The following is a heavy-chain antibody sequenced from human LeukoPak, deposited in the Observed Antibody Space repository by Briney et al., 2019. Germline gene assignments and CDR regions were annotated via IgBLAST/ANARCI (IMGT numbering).Heavy chain of an antibody. CDR2: IDTAGDT. V-gene: IGHV3-13*01. J-gene: IGHJ6*03. D-gene: IGHD2-21*02. Sequence: PGGSLRLSCAASGFTFSNYDIDWVRQVIGKGLEWVSAIDTAGDTYYLGSVKGRFTISRDNAKNSLYLQMNSLRAEDTAVYYCARDGSGDWPYYYYYMDVWGKGTAVTVSS. CDR1: GFTFSNYD. CDR3: ARDGSGDWPYYYYYMDV.